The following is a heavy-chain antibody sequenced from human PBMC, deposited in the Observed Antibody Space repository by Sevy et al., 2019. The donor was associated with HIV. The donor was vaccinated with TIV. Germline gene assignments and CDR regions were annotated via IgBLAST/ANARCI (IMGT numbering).Heavy chain of an antibody. CDR3: ATVGLTYCSGSSCYQGDSFEP. Sequence: ASVKVSCKVSGYTLTKLSIHWVRQAPGKGLEWMGDFDPQEGETIYSQRFQGRLSMTVDTSTDTAYMELSSLTSEDSAVYYCATVGLTYCSGSSCYQGDSFEPWGQGTLVTVSS. J-gene: IGHJ5*02. CDR2: FDPQEGET. CDR1: GYTLTKLS. D-gene: IGHD2-15*01. V-gene: IGHV1-24*01.